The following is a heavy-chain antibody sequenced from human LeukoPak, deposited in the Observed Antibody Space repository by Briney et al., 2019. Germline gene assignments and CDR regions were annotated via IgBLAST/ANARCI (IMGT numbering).Heavy chain of an antibody. CDR1: GFTFSDYE. CDR3: ARGPRAPTEYCSRGTCSPTYEV. J-gene: IGHJ4*02. Sequence: GGSLRLSCAAAGFTFSDYEMNWVRQAPGKGLEWVSYISSSGRRIYYADSVKGRFTISRDNAKNSLYLQMNSLRVDDTAIYYCARGPRAPTEYCSRGTCSPTYEVWGQGTLVTVSS. CDR2: ISSSGRRI. D-gene: IGHD2-15*01. V-gene: IGHV3-48*03.